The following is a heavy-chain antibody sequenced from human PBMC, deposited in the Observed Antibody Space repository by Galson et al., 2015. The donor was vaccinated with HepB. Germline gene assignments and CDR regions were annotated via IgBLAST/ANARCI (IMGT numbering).Heavy chain of an antibody. D-gene: IGHD3-16*01. J-gene: IGHJ6*02. Sequence: SLRLSCAASGFTVSSNYMSWVRQAPGKGLEWVSVIYSGGSTYYADSVKGRFTISRHNSKNTLYLQMNSLRAEDTAVYYCASHRETIMITLGSYGMDVWGQGTTVTVSS. V-gene: IGHV3-53*04. CDR2: IYSGGST. CDR3: ASHRETIMITLGSYGMDV. CDR1: GFTVSSNY.